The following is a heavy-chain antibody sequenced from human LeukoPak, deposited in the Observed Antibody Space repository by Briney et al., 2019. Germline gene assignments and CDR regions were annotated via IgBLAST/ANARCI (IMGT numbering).Heavy chain of an antibody. J-gene: IGHJ3*02. CDR2: IYYSGST. Sequence: PSETLSLTCTVSGGSISSSSYYWGWIRQPPGKGLEWIGSIYYSGSTYYNPSLKSRVTISVDTSKNQFSLRLSSVTAADTAVYYCARVVAATPDDAFDIWGQGTMVTVSS. D-gene: IGHD2-15*01. CDR3: ARVVAATPDDAFDI. CDR1: GGSISSSSYY. V-gene: IGHV4-39*07.